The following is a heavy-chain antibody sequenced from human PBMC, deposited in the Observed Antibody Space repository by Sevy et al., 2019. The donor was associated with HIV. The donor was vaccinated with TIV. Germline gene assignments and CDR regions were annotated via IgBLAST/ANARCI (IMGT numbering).Heavy chain of an antibody. CDR3: TRLVLYYDFWSGSFYYYMDV. Sequence: GGSLRLSCAASGFTFSNAWMSWVRQAPGKGLEWVGRIKSKTDGGTTDYAAPVKGRFTISRDDSKNTLYLQMNSLKTEDTAVYYCTRLVLYYDFWSGSFYYYMDVWGKGTTVTVSS. CDR1: GFTFSNAW. J-gene: IGHJ6*03. CDR2: IKSKTDGGTT. D-gene: IGHD3-3*01. V-gene: IGHV3-15*01.